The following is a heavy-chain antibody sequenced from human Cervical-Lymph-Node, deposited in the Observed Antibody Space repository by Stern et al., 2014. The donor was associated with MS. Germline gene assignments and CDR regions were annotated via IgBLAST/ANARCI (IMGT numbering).Heavy chain of an antibody. CDR3: ARGLLGSENAFDI. D-gene: IGHD2-15*01. V-gene: IGHV1-18*01. Sequence: DQLVESGAEVKQPGASVKVSCKASGYTFTSYGISCVRQATGPGLDWIGWISAYNCNTNYAQKLQGRVTMTTDTSTSTAYMELRSLRSDDTAVYYCARGLLGSENAFDIWGQGTMVTVSS. J-gene: IGHJ3*02. CDR1: GYTFTSYG. CDR2: ISAYNCNT.